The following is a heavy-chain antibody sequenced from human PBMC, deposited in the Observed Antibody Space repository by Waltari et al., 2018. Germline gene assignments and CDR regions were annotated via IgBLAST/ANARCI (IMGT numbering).Heavy chain of an antibody. CDR3: ARVSTVTTFTLGWYFDL. CDR2: IYYSGST. J-gene: IGHJ2*01. CDR1: GGSIISYY. V-gene: IGHV4-59*01. D-gene: IGHD4-17*01. Sequence: QVQLQESGPGLVKPSETLSLTCTVYGGSIISYYWSWIRQPPGKGLEWIGYIYYSGSTNYHPSLKSRVTISVDTSKNQFSLKRSSVTAADTAVYYCARVSTVTTFTLGWYFDLWGRGTLVTVSS.